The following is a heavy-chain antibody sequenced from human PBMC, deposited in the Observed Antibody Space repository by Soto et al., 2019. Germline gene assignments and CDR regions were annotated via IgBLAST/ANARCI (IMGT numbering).Heavy chain of an antibody. Sequence: ASVKVSCKASGYTFTSYGISWVRQAPGQGLEWMGWISAYNGNTNYAQKLQGRVTMTTDTSTSTAYMELRSLRSDDTAVYYCARDRAYYDILTGYPTVDYWGQGTLVTVSS. CDR2: ISAYNGNT. CDR1: GYTFTSYG. V-gene: IGHV1-18*01. J-gene: IGHJ4*02. D-gene: IGHD3-9*01. CDR3: ARDRAYYDILTGYPTVDY.